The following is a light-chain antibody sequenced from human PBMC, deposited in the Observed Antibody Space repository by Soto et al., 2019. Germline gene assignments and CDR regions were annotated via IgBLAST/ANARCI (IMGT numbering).Light chain of an antibody. CDR2: GAS. V-gene: IGKV3-20*01. J-gene: IGKJ1*01. CDR3: QQYGSSLTWT. Sequence: EIVLTQSPGPLSSSPGERATLSCRASQSVSSNYLAWYQQKPGQAPRLLIYGASSRATGIPDRFSGSGSGTDFTLTISRLEPEDFAVYYCQQYGSSLTWTFGQGTKVEIK. CDR1: QSVSSNY.